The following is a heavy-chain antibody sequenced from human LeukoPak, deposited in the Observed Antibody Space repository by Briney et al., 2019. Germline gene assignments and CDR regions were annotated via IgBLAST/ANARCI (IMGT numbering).Heavy chain of an antibody. V-gene: IGHV3-33*08. CDR2: IWYDGSNK. J-gene: IGHJ6*02. CDR1: GFTFSSYW. CDR3: ARADSYYDFWSGCYGYYYGMDV. Sequence: GGSLRLSCAASGFTFSSYWMNWARQAPGKGLEWVAVIWYDGSNKYYADSVKGRFTISRDNSKNTLYLQMNSLRAEDTAVYYCARADSYYDFWSGCYGYYYGMDVWGQGTTVTVSS. D-gene: IGHD3-3*01.